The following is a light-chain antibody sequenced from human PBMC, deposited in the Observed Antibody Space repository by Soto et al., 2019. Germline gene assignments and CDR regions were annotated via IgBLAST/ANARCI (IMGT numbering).Light chain of an antibody. CDR2: DAS. J-gene: IGKJ4*01. CDR1: QSVGRH. V-gene: IGKV3-11*01. Sequence: EILLTQSPATLSLSPGERATLSCRASQSVGRHLAWYQQKPGKAPRLLIYDASNRATGVPARFSGSGSWTDVSTSTSSIEPEDYSVYYCQQRNNWHPATFGGGTKVEIK. CDR3: QQRNNWHPAT.